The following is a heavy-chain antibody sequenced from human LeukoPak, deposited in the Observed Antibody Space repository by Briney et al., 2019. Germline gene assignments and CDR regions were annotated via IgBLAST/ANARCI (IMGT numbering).Heavy chain of an antibody. CDR1: GFGFSNYW. CDR3: ARDRGYSNFDY. V-gene: IGHV3-7*01. J-gene: IGHJ4*02. CDR2: MNEDRSEK. Sequence: GGSLRPSCAASGFGFSNYWMSWVRQAPGKGLEWVANMNEDRSEKNYVDSVKGRFTISRDNAQDSLYLQMNSLRAEDTAVYYCARDRGYSNFDYWGQGTLLTVSS. D-gene: IGHD4-11*01.